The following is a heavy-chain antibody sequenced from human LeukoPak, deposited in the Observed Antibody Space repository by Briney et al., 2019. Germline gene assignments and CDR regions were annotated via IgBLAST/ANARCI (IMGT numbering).Heavy chain of an antibody. CDR2: INPNSGGT. CDR1: GYTFTGYY. CDR3: ARGNYELRGAFDI. Sequence: GASVKVSCKASGYTFTGYYMHWVRQAPGQGLEWMGWINPNSGGTNYAQKFQGRVTMTRDTSISTAYMELSRLRSDDTAVYYCARGNYELRGAFDIWGQGTMVTVSS. J-gene: IGHJ3*02. D-gene: IGHD3-22*01. V-gene: IGHV1-2*02.